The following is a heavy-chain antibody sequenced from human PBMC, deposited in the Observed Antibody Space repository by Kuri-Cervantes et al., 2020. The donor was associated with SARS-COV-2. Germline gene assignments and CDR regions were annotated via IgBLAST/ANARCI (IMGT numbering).Heavy chain of an antibody. Sequence: ASVKVSCKASGGTFSSYAISWVRQAPGQGLEWMGWINPNSGGTNYAQKFQGWVTMTRDTSISTAYMELRTLRSEDTAVYFCSLDAFDYWGQGTLVTVSS. D-gene: IGHD2-8*01. CDR2: INPNSGGT. V-gene: IGHV1-2*04. J-gene: IGHJ4*02. CDR1: GGTFSSYA. CDR3: SLDAFDY.